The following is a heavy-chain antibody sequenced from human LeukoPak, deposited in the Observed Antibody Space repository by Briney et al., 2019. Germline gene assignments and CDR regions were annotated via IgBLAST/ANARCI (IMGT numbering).Heavy chain of an antibody. J-gene: IGHJ4*02. D-gene: IGHD3-10*01. CDR3: ARAPGFGELSYDY. V-gene: IGHV1-69*13. Sequence: ASVKVSCKASGGTFSSYAISWVRQAPGQGLEWMGGIIPIFGTANYAQKFQGRVTITADESTSTAYMELSSLRSEDTAVYYCARAPGFGELSYDYWGQGTLVTVSS. CDR2: IIPIFGTA. CDR1: GGTFSSYA.